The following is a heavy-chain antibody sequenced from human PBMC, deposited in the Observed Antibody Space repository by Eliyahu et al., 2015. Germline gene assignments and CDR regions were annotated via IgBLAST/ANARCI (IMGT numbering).Heavy chain of an antibody. CDR3: ARTAGGEWELDY. CDR1: GYPFXSYD. V-gene: IGHV1-8*01. J-gene: IGHJ4*02. D-gene: IGHD1-26*01. Sequence: QVQLVQSGAEVKKPGSSVQVSXKAXGYPFXSYDXNXVRQATGQGLEWMGWMNPNSGNTGYAQKXQGRVTMTRNTSISTAYMELSSLRSEDTAVYYCARTAGGEWELDYWGQGTLVTVSS. CDR2: MNPNSGNT.